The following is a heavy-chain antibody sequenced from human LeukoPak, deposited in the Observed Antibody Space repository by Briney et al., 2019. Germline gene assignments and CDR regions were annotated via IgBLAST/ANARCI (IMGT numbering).Heavy chain of an antibody. CDR1: GFTFSSYA. CDR3: AKDLYSNYVPADY. CDR2: INGGGVNT. J-gene: IGHJ4*02. Sequence: PGGSLRLSCAASGFTFSSYAMSWVRQAPGKGLEWVSTINGGGVNTHYADSVGGRFTISRDNSKNTLFLQMNSLRDEDTAVYYCAKDLYSNYVPADYWGQGNLVTVSS. V-gene: IGHV3-23*01. D-gene: IGHD4-11*01.